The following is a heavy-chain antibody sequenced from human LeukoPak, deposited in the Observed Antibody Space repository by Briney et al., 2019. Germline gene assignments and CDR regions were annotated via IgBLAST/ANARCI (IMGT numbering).Heavy chain of an antibody. CDR3: ARLPLPSSIAARLNYFDY. CDR1: GGSISSSSYY. Sequence: SETLSLTCTVSGGSISSSSYYWGWIRQPPGKGLEWIGSIYYSGSTYYNPSLKSRVTISVDTSKNQFSLKLSSVTAADTAVYYCARLPLPSSIAARLNYFDYWGQGTLVTVSS. J-gene: IGHJ4*02. CDR2: IYYSGST. V-gene: IGHV4-39*01. D-gene: IGHD6-6*01.